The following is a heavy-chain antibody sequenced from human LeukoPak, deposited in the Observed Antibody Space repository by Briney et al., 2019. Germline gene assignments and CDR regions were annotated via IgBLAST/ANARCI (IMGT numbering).Heavy chain of an antibody. CDR1: GYTFTSYD. Sequence: GASVKVSCKASGYTFTSYDINWVRQATGQGLEWMGWMNPNSGNTGYAQKFQGRVTMTRNTSISTAYMELSSLRSEDTAVYYCARGATYYDILTGYYPHSLFDYWGQGTLVTVSS. CDR2: MNPNSGNT. J-gene: IGHJ4*02. D-gene: IGHD3-9*01. CDR3: ARGATYYDILTGYYPHSLFDY. V-gene: IGHV1-8*01.